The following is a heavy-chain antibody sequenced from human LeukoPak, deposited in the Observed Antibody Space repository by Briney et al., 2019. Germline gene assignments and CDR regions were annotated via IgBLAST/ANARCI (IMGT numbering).Heavy chain of an antibody. CDR2: ISWNSGTI. Sequence: GRSLRLSCAASGFIFRDYAMHWVRQAPGKGLEWVSGISWNSGTIGYADSVKGRFTISRDNTKNSLYLQTSSLRPEDTALYYCAKDIEVVVAATQTSCFDYWGQGTLVTVSS. D-gene: IGHD2-15*01. CDR3: AKDIEVVVAATQTSCFDY. V-gene: IGHV3-9*01. J-gene: IGHJ4*02. CDR1: GFIFRDYA.